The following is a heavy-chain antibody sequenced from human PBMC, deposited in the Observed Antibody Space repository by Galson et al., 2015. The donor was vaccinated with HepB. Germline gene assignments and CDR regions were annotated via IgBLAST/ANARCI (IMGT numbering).Heavy chain of an antibody. D-gene: IGHD4-11*01. CDR2: ISSNGGST. CDR1: GFTFSSYA. V-gene: IGHV3-64D*06. CDR3: VKDWGDYSPPDYFDY. J-gene: IGHJ4*02. Sequence: SLRLSCAASGFTFSSYAMHWVRQAPGKGLEYVSAISSNGGSTYYADSVKGRFTISRDNSKNTLYLQMSSLRAENTAVYYCVKDWGDYSPPDYFDYWGQGTLVTVSS.